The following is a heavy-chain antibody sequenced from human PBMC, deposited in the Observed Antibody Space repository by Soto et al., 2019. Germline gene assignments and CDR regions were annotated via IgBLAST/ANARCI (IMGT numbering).Heavy chain of an antibody. CDR3: ARVGRRSSSEVLAFDI. Sequence: ASVKVSCKASGGTFSSYTISWVRQAPGQGLEWMGRIIPILGIANYAQKFQGRVTITADKSTSTAYMELSSLRSEDTAVYYCARVGRRSSSEVLAFDIWGQGTMVTVSS. J-gene: IGHJ3*02. CDR1: GGTFSSYT. V-gene: IGHV1-69*10. D-gene: IGHD6-6*01. CDR2: IIPILGIA.